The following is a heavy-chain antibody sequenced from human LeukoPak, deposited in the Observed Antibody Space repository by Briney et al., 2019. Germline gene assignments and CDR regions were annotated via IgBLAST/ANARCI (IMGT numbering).Heavy chain of an antibody. CDR2: ISGSGGST. Sequence: GGSLRLSCAASGFTFSSYAMSWVRQAPGKGLEWVSAISGSGGSTYYADSVKGRSTISRDNSKNTLYLQMNSLRAEDTAVYYCAKRYYYDSSGYYLYYWYFDLWGRGTLVTVSS. CDR1: GFTFSSYA. CDR3: AKRYYYDSSGYYLYYWYFDL. D-gene: IGHD3-22*01. J-gene: IGHJ2*01. V-gene: IGHV3-23*01.